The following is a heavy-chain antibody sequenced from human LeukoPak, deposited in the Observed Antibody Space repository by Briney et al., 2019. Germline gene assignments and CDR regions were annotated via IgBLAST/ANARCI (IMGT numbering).Heavy chain of an antibody. V-gene: IGHV3-23*01. CDR1: GFTFSSSA. J-gene: IGHJ3*02. Sequence: GGSLRLSCAASGFTFSSSAMSWVRQAPGKGLEWVSGTGGSGAGTYYAVSVKGRFTISRDNSKNALYLQMNSLRAEDTAVYYCARDVVATSDAFDIWGQGTMVTVSS. CDR3: ARDVVATSDAFDI. D-gene: IGHD5-12*01. CDR2: TGGSGAGT.